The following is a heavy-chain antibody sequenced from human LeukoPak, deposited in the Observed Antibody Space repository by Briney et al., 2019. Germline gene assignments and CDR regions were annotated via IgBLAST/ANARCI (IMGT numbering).Heavy chain of an antibody. D-gene: IGHD3-22*01. V-gene: IGHV1-69*05. Sequence: ASVKVSCKASGGTFSSYAISWVRQAPGRGLEWMGGIIPIFGTANYAQKFQGRVTITTDESTSTAYMELRSLRSEDTAVYYCASLGHYDSSGYYFDYWGQGTLVTVSS. J-gene: IGHJ4*02. CDR2: IIPIFGTA. CDR1: GGTFSSYA. CDR3: ASLGHYDSSGYYFDY.